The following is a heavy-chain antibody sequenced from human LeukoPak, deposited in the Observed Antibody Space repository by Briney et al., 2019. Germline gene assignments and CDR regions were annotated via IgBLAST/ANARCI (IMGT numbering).Heavy chain of an antibody. CDR2: ISAYNGNT. V-gene: IGHV1-18*01. CDR1: GYTFTSYG. CDR3: ARTVDYDFWSGYYRYDAFDI. J-gene: IGHJ3*02. Sequence: ASVKVSCKASGYTFTSYGISWVRQAPGQGLELMGWISAYNGNTNYAQKLQGRVSMTTDTSTSTAYMELRSLRSDDTAVYYCARTVDYDFWSGYYRYDAFDIWGQGTMVTVSS. D-gene: IGHD3-3*01.